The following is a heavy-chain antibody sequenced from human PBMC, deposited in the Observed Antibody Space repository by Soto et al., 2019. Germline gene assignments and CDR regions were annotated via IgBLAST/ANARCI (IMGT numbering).Heavy chain of an antibody. Sequence: QVQLQETGPGLVKPSETLSLTCTVSGGSISSNYWSWIRQPQGKGLEWIGYIYYNGYTSYNPSLRSRVTISVDTSKKQFSLKLSSVTAADTAVYYCARERVVYAFEIWSQGTMVTVPS. D-gene: IGHD2-15*01. J-gene: IGHJ3*02. CDR3: ARERVVYAFEI. CDR2: IYYNGYT. V-gene: IGHV4-59*01. CDR1: GGSISSNY.